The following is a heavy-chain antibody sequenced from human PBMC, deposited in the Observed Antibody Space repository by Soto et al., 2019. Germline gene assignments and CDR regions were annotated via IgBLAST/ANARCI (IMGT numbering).Heavy chain of an antibody. CDR3: ARVVYYYYYYGMDV. J-gene: IGHJ6*02. CDR2: INHSGST. CDR1: GGSFRGYY. Sequence: PSETLSLTCAVYGGSFRGYYWSWIRQPPGRGLEWIGEINHSGSTNYNPSLKSRVTISVDTSKNQFSLKLSSVTAADTAVYYCARVVYYYYYYGMDVWGQGTTVTVSS. V-gene: IGHV4-34*01.